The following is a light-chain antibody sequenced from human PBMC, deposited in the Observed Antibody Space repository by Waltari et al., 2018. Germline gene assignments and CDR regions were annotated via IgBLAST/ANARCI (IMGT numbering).Light chain of an antibody. J-gene: IGKJ2*01. CDR2: WES. Sequence: DIVMTQSPDSQAVSLGERVTINCKYSQRVFYRSNNKNYLAWYKQRPGQAPKLILYWESAQASTVPDRFSHSGSGTDFSLSISSQQTEDVAVYYCQQYSGFPRTFGQGTKVVI. V-gene: IGKV4-1*01. CDR3: QQYSGFPRT. CDR1: QRVFYRSNNKNY.